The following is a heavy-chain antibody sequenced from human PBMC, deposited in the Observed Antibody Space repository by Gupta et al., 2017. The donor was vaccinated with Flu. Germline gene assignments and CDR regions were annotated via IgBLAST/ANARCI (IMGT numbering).Heavy chain of an antibody. CDR1: GYNFVMFG. V-gene: IGHV1-18*01. CDR3: ARTAVMNHYYYALDV. D-gene: IGHD2-21*02. Sequence: VQSGPEVLKPGASLRVSCQASGYNFVMFGVSWVRQAPGQGPEWMGWITPYTDDSTSARKFLGRIILTTDASTRTVYMELSSLQPDDTATYYCARTAVMNHYYYALDVWGQGTTVTVSS. J-gene: IGHJ6*02. CDR2: ITPYTDDS.